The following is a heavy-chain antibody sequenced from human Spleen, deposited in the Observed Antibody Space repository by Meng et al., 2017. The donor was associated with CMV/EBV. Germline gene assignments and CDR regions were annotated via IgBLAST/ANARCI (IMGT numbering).Heavy chain of an antibody. CDR2: IYYSGKT. J-gene: IGHJ5*02. Sequence: CGLSRDSISSRVWWNWVRQPPGKGLEWIGEIYYSGKTNYNPSLKSRVTMSVDTSKNQFSLKMNPVTAADTAIYYCARDWGSAGPFDPWGQGALVTVSS. V-gene: IGHV4-4*02. D-gene: IGHD3-16*01. CDR3: ARDWGSAGPFDP. CDR1: RDSISSRVW.